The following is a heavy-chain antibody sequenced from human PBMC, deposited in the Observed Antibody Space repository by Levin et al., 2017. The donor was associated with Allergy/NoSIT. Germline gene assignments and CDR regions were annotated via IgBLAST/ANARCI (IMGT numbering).Heavy chain of an antibody. D-gene: IGHD3-10*01. CDR2: ISYDGSNK. CDR1: GFTFSSYG. V-gene: IGHV3-30*18. CDR3: AKDTPTYYYGSGSYLGPDY. J-gene: IGHJ4*02. Sequence: GESLKISCAASGFTFSSYGMHWVRQAPGKGLEWVAVISYDGSNKYYADSVKGRFTISRDNSKNTLYLQMNSLRAEDTAVYYCAKDTPTYYYGSGSYLGPDYWGQGTLVTVSS.